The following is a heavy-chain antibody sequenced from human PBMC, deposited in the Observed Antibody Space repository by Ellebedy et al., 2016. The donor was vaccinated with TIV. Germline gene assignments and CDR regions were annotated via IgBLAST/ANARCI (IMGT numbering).Heavy chain of an antibody. CDR3: ARGSSSSWYVWYFDL. J-gene: IGHJ2*01. D-gene: IGHD6-13*01. Sequence: SQTLSLTCAISGDSVSSNSAAWNWIRQSPSRGLEWLGRTYYRSKWYNDYAVSVKSRITINPDTSKNQFSLKLSSVTAADTAVYYCARGSSSSWYVWYFDLWGRGTLVTVSS. CDR2: TYYRSKWYN. CDR1: GDSVSSNSAA. V-gene: IGHV6-1*01.